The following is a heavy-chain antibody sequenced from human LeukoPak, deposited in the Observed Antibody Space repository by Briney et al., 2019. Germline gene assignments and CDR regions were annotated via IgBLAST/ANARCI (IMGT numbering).Heavy chain of an antibody. CDR2: INPSGGST. CDR3: ARAILMTTVVYARHNVYYFDY. CDR1: GYSLTTYY. Sequence: ASVKVSCKASGYSLTTYYMHWVRQAPGQGLEWTAIINPSGGSTNYAQKFQGRVTMTRNTSISTAYMELSSLRSEDTAVYYCARAILMTTVVYARHNVYYFDYWGQGTLVTVSS. V-gene: IGHV1-46*01. D-gene: IGHD4-23*01. J-gene: IGHJ4*02.